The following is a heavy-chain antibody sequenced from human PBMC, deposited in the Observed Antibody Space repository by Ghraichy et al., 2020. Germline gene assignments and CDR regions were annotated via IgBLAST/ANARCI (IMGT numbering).Heavy chain of an antibody. CDR2: IIAGNGNT. CDR3: ARLSRVHSSGWYYFDY. CDR1: GYTFISYA. D-gene: IGHD6-19*01. J-gene: IGHJ4*02. V-gene: IGHV1-3*01. Sequence: ASVKDSCKASGYTFISYALHWVRQAPGQRLEWMGWIIAGNGNTQYAQKFQGRVTITRGTSASTAYMELSSLRSEDTAVYYCARLSRVHSSGWYYFDYWGQGTLVTVSS.